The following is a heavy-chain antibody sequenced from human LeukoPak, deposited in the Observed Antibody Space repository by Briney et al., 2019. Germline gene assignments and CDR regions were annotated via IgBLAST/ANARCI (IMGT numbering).Heavy chain of an antibody. J-gene: IGHJ4*02. CDR3: ARVSQQTPYF. CDR1: GFTFSSYE. CDR2: ISSSGSTI. D-gene: IGHD1/OR15-1a*01. Sequence: PGASLRLSCAASGFTFSSYEMNWVRQAPGKGLEWVSYISSSGSTIYYADSVKGRFTISRDNAKNSLYLQMHSLRAEDTAVYYCARVSQQTPYFWGQGTLVTVSS. V-gene: IGHV3-48*03.